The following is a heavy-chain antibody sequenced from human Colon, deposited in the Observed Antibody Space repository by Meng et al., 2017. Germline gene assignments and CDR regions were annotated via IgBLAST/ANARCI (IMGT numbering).Heavy chain of an antibody. CDR1: GYTFTNYA. V-gene: IGHV1-3*01. Sequence: QVQLVQSGADVKKPGASVKLSCKAFGYTFTNYAIHWVRQAPGQRLEWMGWINAGNGNTKYSQNFQGRFTITRDTSASTAYMELSSLRSEDTAVYYCARGIWSLTKIAYYFDYWGQGTLVTVSS. CDR2: INAGNGNT. D-gene: IGHD2/OR15-2a*01. CDR3: ARGIWSLTKIAYYFDY. J-gene: IGHJ4*02.